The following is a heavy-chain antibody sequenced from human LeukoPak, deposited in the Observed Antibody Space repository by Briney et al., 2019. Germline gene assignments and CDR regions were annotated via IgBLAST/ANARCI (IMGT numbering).Heavy chain of an antibody. V-gene: IGHV4-59*01. CDR3: ARANSYDGSGHYYEFAY. CDR2: IYYSGST. CDR1: GGSIRSYY. Sequence: SETLSLTCTVSGGSIRSYYWSWIRQPPGKGLEWIGYIYYSGSTNYNPSLKSRVTISVDTSKNQFSLKLNSVTAADTAVYYCARANSYDGSGHYYEFAYWGQGTLVTVSS. J-gene: IGHJ4*02. D-gene: IGHD3-22*01.